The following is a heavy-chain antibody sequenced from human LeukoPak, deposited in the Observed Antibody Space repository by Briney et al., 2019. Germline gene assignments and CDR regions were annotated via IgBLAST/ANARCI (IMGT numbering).Heavy chain of an antibody. D-gene: IGHD6-13*01. J-gene: IGHJ6*02. CDR3: ARDVTDSSSWYYYYYGMDV. Sequence: GASVKVSCKASGYTFTSYGISWVRQAPGQGLEWMGWISAYNGNTNYAQKLQGRVTMTTDTSTSTAYMELGSLRSDDTAVYYCARDVTDSSSWYYYYYGMDVWCQGTLVTVSS. CDR2: ISAYNGNT. CDR1: GYTFTSYG. V-gene: IGHV1-18*01.